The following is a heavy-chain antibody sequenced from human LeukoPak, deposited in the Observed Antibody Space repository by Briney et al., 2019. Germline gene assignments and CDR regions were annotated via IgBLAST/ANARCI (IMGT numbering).Heavy chain of an antibody. CDR2: ISAYNGNT. CDR1: GYTFTSYG. J-gene: IGHJ4*02. V-gene: IGHV1-18*04. CDR3: ARVGGDILTGSYFDY. D-gene: IGHD3-9*01. Sequence: GASVKVSCKASGYTFTSYGISWVRQAPGQGLEWMGWISAYNGNTNYAQKLQGRVTMTTDTSTSTAYMELRSLRSDDTAVYYCARVGGDILTGSYFDYWGQGTLVTVSS.